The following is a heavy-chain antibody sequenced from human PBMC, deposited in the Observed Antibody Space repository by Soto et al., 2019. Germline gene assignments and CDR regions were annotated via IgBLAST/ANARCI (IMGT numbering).Heavy chain of an antibody. CDR1: GFTFSSYG. CDR3: ARDTLASNPPDY. CDR2: IWYDGSNK. J-gene: IGHJ4*02. D-gene: IGHD4-4*01. Sequence: PGGSLRLSCAASGFTFSSYGMHWVRQAPGKGLEWVAVIWYDGSNKYYADSVKGRFTISRDNSKNTLYLQMNSLRAEDTAVYYCARDTLASNPPDYWGQGTLVTV. V-gene: IGHV3-33*01.